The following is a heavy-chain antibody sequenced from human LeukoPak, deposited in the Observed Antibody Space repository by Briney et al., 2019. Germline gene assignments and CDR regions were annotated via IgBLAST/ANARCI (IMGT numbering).Heavy chain of an antibody. D-gene: IGHD5-18*01. J-gene: IGHJ4*02. V-gene: IGHV3-23*01. CDR2: ISGSGGIT. CDR1: GFTFSSYA. CDR3: AKDAWDTFLALFDY. Sequence: GGSLRLSCAASGFTFSSYAMRWVRQAPGKGLEWVSGISGSGGITYYADSVKGRFTVSRDNSKNTLYLQMNSLRAEDTAVYFCAKDAWDTFLALFDYWGQGTLVTVSS.